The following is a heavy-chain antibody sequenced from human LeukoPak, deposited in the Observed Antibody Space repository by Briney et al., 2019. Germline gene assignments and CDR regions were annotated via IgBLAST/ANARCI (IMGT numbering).Heavy chain of an antibody. CDR1: GFTFSGSA. J-gene: IGHJ4*02. D-gene: IGHD1-26*01. Sequence: PGGSLRLSCAASGFTFSGSAMHWVRQASGKGLEWVGRIRSKANSYATAYAASVKGRFTISRDDSKNTAYLQMNSLKTEDTAVYYCTSPETGSGSYQTTLTFNYWGQGTLVTVSS. CDR3: TSPETGSGSYQTTLTFNY. CDR2: IRSKANSYAT. V-gene: IGHV3-73*01.